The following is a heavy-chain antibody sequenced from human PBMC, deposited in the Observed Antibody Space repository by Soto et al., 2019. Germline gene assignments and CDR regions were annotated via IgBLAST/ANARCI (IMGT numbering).Heavy chain of an antibody. CDR3: ARGITMIVVVSFGPQTWFDP. CDR1: GFTVSSYS. V-gene: IGHV3-48*02. Sequence: GGSLRLSCAASGFTVSSYSMNWVRQAPGKGLEWVSYISSSSSTIYYADSVKGRFTISRDNAKNSLYLQMNSLRDEDTAVYYCARGITMIVVVSFGPQTWFDPWGQGTLVTVSS. CDR2: ISSSSSTI. D-gene: IGHD3-22*01. J-gene: IGHJ5*02.